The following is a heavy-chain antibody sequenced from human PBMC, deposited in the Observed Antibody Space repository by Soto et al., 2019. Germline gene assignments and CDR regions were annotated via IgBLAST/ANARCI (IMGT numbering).Heavy chain of an antibody. CDR1: GYTFTSYY. J-gene: IGHJ6*03. Sequence: GASVKVSCKASGYTFTSYYMHWVRQAPGQGLEWMGIINPSGGSTSYAQKFQGRVTMTRDTSTSTAYMELSSLRSEDTAVYYCARGSVVVVAAKRHYYYYMDVWGKGTTVTVSS. CDR3: ARGSVVVVAAKRHYYYYMDV. V-gene: IGHV1-46*01. D-gene: IGHD2-15*01. CDR2: INPSGGST.